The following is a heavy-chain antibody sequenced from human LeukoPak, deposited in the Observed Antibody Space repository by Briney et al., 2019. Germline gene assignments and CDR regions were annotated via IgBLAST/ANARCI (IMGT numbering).Heavy chain of an antibody. CDR3: ARDGDCGGDCYLYGMDV. CDR2: IYSGGST. CDR1: GFTVSSKY. Sequence: TGGSLRLSCAASGFTVSSKYMSWVRQAPGKGLEWVSAIYSGGSTYYADSVKGRFTISRDNSKNTLYLQMNSLRAEDTAVYFCARDGDCGGDCYLYGMDVWGQGTTVTVSS. V-gene: IGHV3-66*01. D-gene: IGHD2-21*02. J-gene: IGHJ6*02.